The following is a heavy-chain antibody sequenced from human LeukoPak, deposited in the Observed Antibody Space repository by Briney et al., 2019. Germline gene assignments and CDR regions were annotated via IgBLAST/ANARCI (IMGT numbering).Heavy chain of an antibody. D-gene: IGHD5-12*01. Sequence: GASVKVSCKVSGYTLTELSMHWVRQAPGKGLEWMGGFDPEDGETIYAQKFQGRVTMTEDTSTDTAYMELSNLRSEDTAVYYCATDGSGYDSNYYYMDVWGKGTTVTVSS. CDR2: FDPEDGET. V-gene: IGHV1-24*01. J-gene: IGHJ6*03. CDR1: GYTLTELS. CDR3: ATDGSGYDSNYYYMDV.